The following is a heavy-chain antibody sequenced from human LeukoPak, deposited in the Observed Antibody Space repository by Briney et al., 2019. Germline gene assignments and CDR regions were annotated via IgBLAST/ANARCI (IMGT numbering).Heavy chain of an antibody. CDR2: IYHSGST. J-gene: IGHJ4*02. CDR3: ARGSGSYYDGGGYFDY. V-gene: IGHV4-30-2*01. D-gene: IGHD1-26*01. CDR1: GGSISSGGYS. Sequence: SETLSLTCAVSGGSISSGGYSWSWIRQPPGKGLEWIGYIYHSGSTYYNPSLKSRVTMSVDTSKNQFSLKLSSVTAADTAVYYCARGSGSYYDGGGYFDYWGQGTLVTVTS.